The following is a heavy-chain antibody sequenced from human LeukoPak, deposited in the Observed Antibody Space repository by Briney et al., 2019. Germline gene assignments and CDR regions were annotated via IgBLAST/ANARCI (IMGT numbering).Heavy chain of an antibody. CDR3: ARVRGCGGDCYLPGGQPIFDY. CDR1: GYTFTSYY. D-gene: IGHD2-21*02. CDR2: INPNSGGT. J-gene: IGHJ4*02. V-gene: IGHV1-2*02. Sequence: ASVKVSCKASGYTFTSYYMHWVRQAPGQGLEWMGWINPNSGGTNYAQKFKGRVTTTRDTSISTAYMELSRLRSDDTAVYYCARVRGCGGDCYLPGGQPIFDYGGEEPLVTVSS.